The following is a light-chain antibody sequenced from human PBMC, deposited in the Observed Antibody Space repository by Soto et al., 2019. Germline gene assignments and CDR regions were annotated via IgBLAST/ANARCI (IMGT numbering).Light chain of an antibody. CDR1: QTISSW. Sequence: DIQMTQSPSTLSGSVVDRVTITCRASQTISSWLAWYQQKPGKAPKLLISDASTLESGVPSRFSGSGSGTELTLTISSLQPDDVATYYCQQYGTCGQGNKGDIK. CDR3: QQYGT. CDR2: DAS. J-gene: IGKJ1*01. V-gene: IGKV1-5*01.